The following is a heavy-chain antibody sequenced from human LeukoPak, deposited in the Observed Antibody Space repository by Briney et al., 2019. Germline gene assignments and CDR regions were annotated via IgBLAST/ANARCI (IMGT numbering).Heavy chain of an antibody. J-gene: IGHJ6*03. D-gene: IGHD6-13*01. V-gene: IGHV4-34*01. CDR3: ARGFPFHSSSWSYYYYYYMDV. CDR1: GGSFSGYY. CDR2: INHSGST. Sequence: SETLSLTCAVYGGSFSGYYWSWIRQPPGKGLEWIGEINHSGSTNYNPSLKSRVTISVDTSKNQFSLKLSSVTAADTAVYYCARGFPFHSSSWSYYYYYYMDVWGKGTTVTVSS.